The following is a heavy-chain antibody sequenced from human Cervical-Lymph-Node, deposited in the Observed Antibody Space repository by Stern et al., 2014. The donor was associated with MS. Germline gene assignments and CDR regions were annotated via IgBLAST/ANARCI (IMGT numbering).Heavy chain of an antibody. J-gene: IGHJ4*02. D-gene: IGHD2-15*01. CDR3: ARGYCSGGSCYLFDY. Sequence: EVQLVESGGGLVQPGGSLRLSCATSGFTFSSYWMHLVRQAPGKGLEWVSRLNSDGTTTVYADSVKGRFTISRDNAKNTVYLQMNSLTAEDTALYYCARGYCSGGSCYLFDYWGQGTLVTVSS. CDR2: LNSDGTTT. V-gene: IGHV3-74*01. CDR1: GFTFSSYW.